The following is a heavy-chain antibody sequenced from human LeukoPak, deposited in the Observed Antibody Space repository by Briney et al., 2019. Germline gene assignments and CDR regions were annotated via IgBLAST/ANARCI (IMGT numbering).Heavy chain of an antibody. Sequence: SETLSLTCSVSGGSVRSLGYSWGWIRQPPGKGLEWIASMYYTGTTYYNPSLKSRVTMSVDTSKNQFSLNLTSVTAADTAVFYCARSVSAYAGRGWFDPWGQGTLVTVSS. J-gene: IGHJ5*02. CDR3: ARSVSAYAGRGWFDP. CDR2: MYYTGTT. V-gene: IGHV4-39*07. CDR1: GGSVRSLGYS. D-gene: IGHD5-12*01.